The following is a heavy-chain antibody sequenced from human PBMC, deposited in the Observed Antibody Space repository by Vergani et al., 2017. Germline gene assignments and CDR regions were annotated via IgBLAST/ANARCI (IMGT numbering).Heavy chain of an antibody. CDR2: IIPILGIA. J-gene: IGHJ6*02. Sequence: QVQLVQSGAEVKKPGSSVKVSCKASGGTFSSYTISWVRQAPGQGLEWMGRIIPILGIANYAQKFQGRVTITADKSTSTAYMELSSLRSEDTAVYYCATYYDVPPGEGDYYYGMDVWGQGTTVTVSS. D-gene: IGHD3-3*01. V-gene: IGHV1-69*02. CDR1: GGTFSSYT. CDR3: ATYYDVPPGEGDYYYGMDV.